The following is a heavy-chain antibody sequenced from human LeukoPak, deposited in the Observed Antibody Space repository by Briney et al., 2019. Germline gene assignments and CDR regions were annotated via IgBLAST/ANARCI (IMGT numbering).Heavy chain of an antibody. Sequence: SETLSLTCTVSGGSVSSGSYYWSWIRQPPGKGLEWIGEINHSGSSNYNPSLKSRVTISVDTSKNQFSLKLSSVTAADTAVYYCASTMYDSSGYLHDYWGQGTLVTVSS. CDR3: ASTMYDSSGYLHDY. CDR2: INHSGSS. V-gene: IGHV4-61*01. D-gene: IGHD3-22*01. J-gene: IGHJ4*02. CDR1: GGSVSSGSYY.